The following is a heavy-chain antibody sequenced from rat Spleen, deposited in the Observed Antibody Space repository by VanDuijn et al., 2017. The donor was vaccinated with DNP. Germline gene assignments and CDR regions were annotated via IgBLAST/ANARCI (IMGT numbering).Heavy chain of an antibody. CDR3: TRDVLGY. Sequence: VQLKESGPGLVQPSQTLSLTCNVSGFSLTNYHVHWVRQPPGKGLQWMGVMWSAGDTSYISALKSRLSISRDTSRTQVFLKMNSLQTEDTAIYYCTRDVLGYWGPGVLVTVSS. J-gene: IGHJ2*01. CDR1: GFSLTNYH. V-gene: IGHV2-32*01. CDR2: MWSAGDT. D-gene: IGHD1-1*01.